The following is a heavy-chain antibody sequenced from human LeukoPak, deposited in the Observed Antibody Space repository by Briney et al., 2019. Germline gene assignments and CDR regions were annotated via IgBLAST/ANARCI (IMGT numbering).Heavy chain of an antibody. Sequence: ASVEVSCKASGYTFTDYFMHWVRQAPGQGLQWMGWINPNSGDTNYAQRFQGRVTMTRDTSISTAYMELSRLKSDDTAVYYCARGPNYDFWSGFAWFDPWGQGTLVTISS. V-gene: IGHV1-2*02. D-gene: IGHD3-3*01. J-gene: IGHJ5*02. CDR1: GYTFTDYF. CDR2: INPNSGDT. CDR3: ARGPNYDFWSGFAWFDP.